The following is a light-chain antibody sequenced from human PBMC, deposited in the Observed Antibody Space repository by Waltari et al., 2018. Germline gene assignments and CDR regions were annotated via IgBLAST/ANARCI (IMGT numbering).Light chain of an antibody. CDR3: SAWDDSLKGVL. J-gene: IGLJ2*01. V-gene: IGLV1-44*01. CDR2: TNN. Sequence: QSVLTQPPSASGTPGQRVTISCSGSGSNIRLATVTWYQQLPGTAPKLLIHTNNQRPSGVPDRFSGSKSGTSASLAISGLQSEDEADYYCSAWDDSLKGVLFGGGTKLTVL. CDR1: GSNIRLAT.